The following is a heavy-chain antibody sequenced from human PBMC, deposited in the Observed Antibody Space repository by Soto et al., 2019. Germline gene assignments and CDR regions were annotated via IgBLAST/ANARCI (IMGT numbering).Heavy chain of an antibody. J-gene: IGHJ4*02. D-gene: IGHD1-1*01. Sequence: GGSLRLSCAASGLSVSSNDMSWVRQAPGKGLECVSIIYSADNTFYVDSVKGRFIISRDNSKNTVYLQMNSLRSEDTAVYYCAREGTYYWGQGTLVTVSS. CDR2: IYSADNT. V-gene: IGHV3-66*01. CDR1: GLSVSSND. CDR3: AREGTYY.